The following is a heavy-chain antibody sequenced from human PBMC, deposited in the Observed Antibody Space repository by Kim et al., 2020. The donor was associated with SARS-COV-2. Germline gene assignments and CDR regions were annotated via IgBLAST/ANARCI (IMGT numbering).Heavy chain of an antibody. CDR2: INHSGST. CDR3: ARACYGSYYDSSGYYYRFDP. J-gene: IGHJ5*02. D-gene: IGHD3-22*01. CDR1: GGSFSGYY. V-gene: IGHV4-34*01. Sequence: SETLSLTCAVYGGSFSGYYWSWIRQPPGKGLEWIGEINHSGSTNYNPSLKSRVTISVDTSKNQFSLKLSSVTAADTAVYYCARACYGSYYDSSGYYYRFDPWGQGTLVTVSS.